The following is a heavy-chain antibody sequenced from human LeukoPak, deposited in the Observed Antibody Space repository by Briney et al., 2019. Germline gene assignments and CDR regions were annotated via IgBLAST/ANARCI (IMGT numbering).Heavy chain of an antibody. Sequence: ASVKVPCKVSGYTLTELSMHWVRQAPGKGLEWMGGFDPEDGETIYAQRFQGRVTMTEDTSTDTAYMELSSLRSEDTAVYYCAPRMAARPGYSDWGQGTLVTVSS. CDR2: FDPEDGET. CDR1: GYTLTELS. V-gene: IGHV1-24*01. CDR3: APRMAARPGYSD. J-gene: IGHJ4*02. D-gene: IGHD6-6*01.